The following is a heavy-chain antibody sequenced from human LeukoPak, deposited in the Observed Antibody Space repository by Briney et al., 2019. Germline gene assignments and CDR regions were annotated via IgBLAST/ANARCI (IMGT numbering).Heavy chain of an antibody. CDR2: ISYDGSNK. V-gene: IGHV3-30-3*01. CDR1: GFTFSSYA. Sequence: PGRSLRLSCAASGFTFSSYAMHWVRQAPGKGLEWVAVISYDGSNKYYADSVKGRFTISRDNAKNTLYLQMNSLRAEGTAVYYCARVMVPAAIRRSGVFDYWGQGTLVTVSS. D-gene: IGHD2-2*01. J-gene: IGHJ4*02. CDR3: ARVMVPAAIRRSGVFDY.